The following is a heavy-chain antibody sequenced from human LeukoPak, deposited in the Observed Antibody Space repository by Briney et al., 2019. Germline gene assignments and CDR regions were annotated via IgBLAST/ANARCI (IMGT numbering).Heavy chain of an antibody. J-gene: IGHJ4*02. CDR2: INPNSGGT. CDR1: GYTFTGYY. V-gene: IGHV1-2*02. D-gene: IGHD6-6*01. CDR3: ARVLSGVSSSSDPPDY. Sequence: ASVKVSCKAPGYTFTGYYMHWVRQAPGQGLEWMGWINPNSGGTNYAQKFQGRVTMTRDTSISTAYMELSRLRSDDTAVYYCARVLSGVSSSSDPPDYWGQGTLVTVSS.